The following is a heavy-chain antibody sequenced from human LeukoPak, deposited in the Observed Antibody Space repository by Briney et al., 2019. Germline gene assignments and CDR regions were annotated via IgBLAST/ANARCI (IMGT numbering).Heavy chain of an antibody. Sequence: SETLSLTCTVSGGSISSHYWSWIRQPPGKGLEWIGYVHYSGSTNYDPSLKSRVTISLDTSNNQFSLKVNSVTAADTAVYYCTRAQGGAFDIWGQGTMVTVSS. CDR3: TRAQGGAFDI. J-gene: IGHJ3*02. CDR1: GGSISSHY. CDR2: VHYSGST. D-gene: IGHD3-16*01. V-gene: IGHV4-59*11.